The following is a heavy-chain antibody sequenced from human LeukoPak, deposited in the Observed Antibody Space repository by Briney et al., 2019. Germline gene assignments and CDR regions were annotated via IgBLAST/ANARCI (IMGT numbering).Heavy chain of an antibody. CDR3: ARDIAAAGTPFWGY. J-gene: IGHJ4*02. Sequence: SVKVSCKASGGTFSSCAISWVRQAPGQGLEWMGGIIPIFGTANYAQKFQGRVTITADESTSTAYMELSSLRSEDTAVYYCARDIAAAGTPFWGYWGQGTLVTVSS. CDR1: GGTFSSCA. CDR2: IIPIFGTA. V-gene: IGHV1-69*01. D-gene: IGHD6-13*01.